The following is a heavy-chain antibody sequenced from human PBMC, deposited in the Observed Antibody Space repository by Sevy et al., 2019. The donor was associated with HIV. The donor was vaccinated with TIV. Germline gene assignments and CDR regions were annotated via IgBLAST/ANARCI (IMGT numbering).Heavy chain of an antibody. Sequence: GGSLRLSCAASGFTFSDYYMDWVRQAPGKGLEWVGGSRNKANSYTTEYAASVKGRFTISRDDSKNSLYLQMNGLKTEDTAVYYCASRVGMTGYWGQGTLVTVSS. CDR1: GFTFSDYY. D-gene: IGHD1-26*01. CDR2: SRNKANSYTT. V-gene: IGHV3-72*01. J-gene: IGHJ4*02. CDR3: ASRVGMTGY.